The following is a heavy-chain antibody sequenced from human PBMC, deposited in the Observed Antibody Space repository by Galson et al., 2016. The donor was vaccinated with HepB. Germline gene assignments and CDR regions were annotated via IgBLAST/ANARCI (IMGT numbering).Heavy chain of an antibody. J-gene: IGHJ4*02. V-gene: IGHV4-31*03. CDR1: GGSITSRGYY. Sequence: LSLTCTVSGGSITSRGYYWSWVRHHPGKGLEWIGSFYYTESAFYNPSLESRATISRDTSQNQFSLRLSSVTAADAAVYYCAREGHSSGHCGDFDCWGQGALVTVSS. CDR3: AREGHSSGHCGDFDC. D-gene: IGHD6-19*01. CDR2: FYYTESA.